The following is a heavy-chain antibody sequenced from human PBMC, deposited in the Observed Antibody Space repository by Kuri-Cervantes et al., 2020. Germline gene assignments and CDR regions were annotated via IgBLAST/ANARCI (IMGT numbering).Heavy chain of an antibody. Sequence: GGSLRLSCAASGFTFSTYSIHWARQAPGKGLEWVAVISYDGSNKYYADSVKGRFTISRDNSKNTLYLEMSSLRPEDTAVYYCARDGGRNIASRPDYFDYWGQGTLVTVSS. CDR2: ISYDGSNK. J-gene: IGHJ4*02. V-gene: IGHV3-30-3*01. D-gene: IGHD6-6*01. CDR1: GFTFSTYS. CDR3: ARDGGRNIASRPDYFDY.